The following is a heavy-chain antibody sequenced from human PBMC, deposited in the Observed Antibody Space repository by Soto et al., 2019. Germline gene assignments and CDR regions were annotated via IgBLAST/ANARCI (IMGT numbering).Heavy chain of an antibody. CDR3: ARLSPPVLGLDP. V-gene: IGHV4-4*02. CDR1: SGSISSSNW. D-gene: IGHD3-10*01. CDR2: IYHSGST. J-gene: IGHJ5*02. Sequence: PSETLSLTCAVSSGSISSSNWWSWVRQPPGKGLEWIGEIYHSGSTNYNPSLKSRVTISVDKSKNQFSLKLSSVTAADTAVYYCARLSPPVLGLDPWGQGTLVTVSS.